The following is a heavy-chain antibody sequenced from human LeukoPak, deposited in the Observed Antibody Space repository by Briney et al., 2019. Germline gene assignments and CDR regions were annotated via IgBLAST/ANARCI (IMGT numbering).Heavy chain of an antibody. CDR1: GFTFTSSA. D-gene: IGHD2-21*02. CDR2: IVVGSGNT. J-gene: IGHJ5*02. CDR3: AAAGCGGDCYDNWFDP. V-gene: IGHV1-58*02. Sequence: SVKVSCKASGFTFTSSAMQWVRQARGQRLEWIGWIVVGSGNTNYAQKFQERVTITRDMSTSTAYMELSSLRSEDTAVYYCAAAGCGGDCYDNWFDPWGQGTLVTVSS.